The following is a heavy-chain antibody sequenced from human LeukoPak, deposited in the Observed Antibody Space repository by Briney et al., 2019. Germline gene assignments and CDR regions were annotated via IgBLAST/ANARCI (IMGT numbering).Heavy chain of an antibody. CDR1: GFPLDVYH. CDR3: AREGRDGYSFDQ. J-gene: IGHJ4*02. V-gene: IGHV3-21*01. D-gene: IGHD5-24*01. Sequence: PGVSLRLSCAASGFPLDVYHMLGVRQSPGKGLEWVSAISGSGDFIDYADSLKGRFSISRDNTKKSLYLQMNSLRGEDTAVYYCAREGRDGYSFDQWGQGTLVTVSS. CDR2: ISGSGDFI.